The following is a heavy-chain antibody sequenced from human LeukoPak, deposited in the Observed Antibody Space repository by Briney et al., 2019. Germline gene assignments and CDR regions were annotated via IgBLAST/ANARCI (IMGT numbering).Heavy chain of an antibody. CDR3: ARAASLGFGLLRELLGDAFDI. CDR2: ISSNGGST. CDR1: GFTFSSYA. Sequence: GGSLRLSCAASGFTFSSYAMHWVRQAPGKGLEYVSAISSNGGSTYYANSVKGRFTISRDNSKNTLYLQMGSLRAEDMAVYYCARAASLGFGLLRELLGDAFDIWGQGTMVTVSS. D-gene: IGHD3-10*01. J-gene: IGHJ3*02. V-gene: IGHV3-64*01.